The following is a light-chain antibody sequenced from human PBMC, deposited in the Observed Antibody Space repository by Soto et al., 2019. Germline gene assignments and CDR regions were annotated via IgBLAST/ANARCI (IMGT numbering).Light chain of an antibody. J-gene: IGLJ1*01. CDR1: SSNIGAGYD. CDR3: QSYDSSLSAPYV. CDR2: GNS. Sequence: QSVLTQPPSVSGAPGQRVTISCTGSSSNIGAGYDVHWYQQLPGTAPKLLIEGNSNRPSGVPVRFSGSKSGTSASLAITGLQAEDEADYYCQSYDSSLSAPYVFGTGTKVTVL. V-gene: IGLV1-40*01.